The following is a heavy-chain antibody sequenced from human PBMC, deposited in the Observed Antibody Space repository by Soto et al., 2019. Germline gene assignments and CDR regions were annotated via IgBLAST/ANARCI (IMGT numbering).Heavy chain of an antibody. D-gene: IGHD6-13*01. CDR1: GGSISSYY. J-gene: IGHJ4*02. V-gene: IGHV4-59*08. CDR3: AGIAAADYYFDY. CDR2: IYYSGST. Sequence: SETLSLTCTVSGGSISSYYWSWIRQPPGKGLEWIGYIYYSGSTNYNPSLKSRVTISVDTSKNQFSLKLSSVTAADTAVYYCAGIAAADYYFDYWGQGTLVTVSS.